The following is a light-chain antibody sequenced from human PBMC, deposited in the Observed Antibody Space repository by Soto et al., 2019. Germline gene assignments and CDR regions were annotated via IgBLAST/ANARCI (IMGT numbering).Light chain of an antibody. CDR1: QSVRSNS. Sequence: EIVLTQSPDTLSLSPGERATLSCRASQSVRSNSVAWYQQKPGQAPRFLIYDASSRATGIPDRFSGSGSGTDFSLTISRLEPEDFAVYYCQQYGSTPLTFGGGTKVDIK. CDR3: QQYGSTPLT. V-gene: IGKV3-20*01. CDR2: DAS. J-gene: IGKJ4*02.